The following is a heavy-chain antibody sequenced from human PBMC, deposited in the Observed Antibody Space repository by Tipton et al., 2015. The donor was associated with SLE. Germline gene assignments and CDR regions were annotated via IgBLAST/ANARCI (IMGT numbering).Heavy chain of an antibody. V-gene: IGHV4-34*01. Sequence: TLSLTCAVYGGSFSGYYWSWIRQPPGKGLEWIGEINHSGSTYYNPSLKSRVTISVDTSKNQFSLKLSSVTAADTAVYYCARDPGAFDIWGQGTMVTVSS. CDR2: INHSGST. J-gene: IGHJ3*02. CDR3: ARDPGAFDI. CDR1: GGSFSGYY.